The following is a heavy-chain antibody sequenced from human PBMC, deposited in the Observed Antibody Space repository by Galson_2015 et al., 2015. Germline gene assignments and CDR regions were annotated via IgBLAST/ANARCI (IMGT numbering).Heavy chain of an antibody. V-gene: IGHV3-30*03. D-gene: IGHD2-2*01. Sequence: SLRLSCAASGFTFSSYGMHWVRQAPGKGLEWVAVISYDGSMQYYADSVKGRFTISRDNSKNTLYLQMNSLRAEDTAVYYCARDRYCSSTSCRRPYYGMDVWGQGTTVTVSS. J-gene: IGHJ6*02. CDR2: ISYDGSMQ. CDR1: GFTFSSYG. CDR3: ARDRYCSSTSCRRPYYGMDV.